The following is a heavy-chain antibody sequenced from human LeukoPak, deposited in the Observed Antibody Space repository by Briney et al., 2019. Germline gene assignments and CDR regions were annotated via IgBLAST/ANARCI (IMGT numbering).Heavy chain of an antibody. CDR1: GGSISSYY. D-gene: IGHD3-10*01. CDR2: IYTSGST. V-gene: IGHV4-4*07. Sequence: SETLSLTCTVSGGSISSYYWSWIRQPAGKGLEWIGRIYTSGSTNYNPSLKSRVTMSVDTSKNQFSLKLSSVTAADTAVYYCAREAGYYGSGSYYIAYYYGMDVWGQGTKVTVSS. CDR3: AREAGYYGSGSYYIAYYYGMDV. J-gene: IGHJ6*02.